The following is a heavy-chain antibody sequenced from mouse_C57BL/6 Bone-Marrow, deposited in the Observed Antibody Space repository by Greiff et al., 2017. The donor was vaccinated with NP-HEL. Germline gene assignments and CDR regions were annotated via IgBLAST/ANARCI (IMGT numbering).Heavy chain of an antibody. J-gene: IGHJ3*01. CDR2: ISSGGSYT. D-gene: IGHD1-1*02. Sequence: VKLVESGGDLVKPGGSLKLSCAASGFTFSSYGMSWVRQTPDKRLEWVATISSGGSYTYYPDSVKGRFTISRDNAKNTLYLQMSSLKSEDTAMYYCARQGSPFAYWGQGTLVTVSA. CDR3: ARQGSPFAY. CDR1: GFTFSSYG. V-gene: IGHV5-6*02.